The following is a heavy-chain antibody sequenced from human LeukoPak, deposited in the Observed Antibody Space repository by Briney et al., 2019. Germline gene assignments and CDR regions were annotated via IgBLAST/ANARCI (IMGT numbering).Heavy chain of an antibody. CDR2: IYYSGST. CDR1: GYSISSSNW. J-gene: IGHJ6*02. CDR3: ARRVSSGWPYYYYGMDV. Sequence: SETLSLTCAVSGYSISSSNWWGWIRQPPGKGLEWIGYIYYSGSTNYNPSLKSRATISVDTSKNQFSLKLSSVTAADTAVYYCARRVSSGWPYYYYGMDVWGQGTTVTVSS. D-gene: IGHD6-19*01. V-gene: IGHV4-28*01.